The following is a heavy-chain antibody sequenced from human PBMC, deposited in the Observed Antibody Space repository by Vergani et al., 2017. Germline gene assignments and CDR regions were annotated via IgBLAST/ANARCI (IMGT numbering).Heavy chain of an antibody. D-gene: IGHD5-18*01. CDR2: IIPIFGTA. J-gene: IGHJ4*02. V-gene: IGHV1-69*01. CDR1: GGTFSSYA. Sequence: QVQLVQSGAEVKKPGSSVKVSCKASGGTFSSYAISWVRQAPGQGLEWMGGIIPIFGTANYAQKFQGRVTITADESTSTAYMELSSLRSEDTAVYYCAGDFPPPDVGYSCGPWYYFDYWGQGTLVTVSS. CDR3: AGDFPPPDVGYSCGPWYYFDY.